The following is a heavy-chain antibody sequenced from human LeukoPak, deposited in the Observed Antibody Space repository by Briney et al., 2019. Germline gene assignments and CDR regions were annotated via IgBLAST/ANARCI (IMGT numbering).Heavy chain of an antibody. Sequence: GESLNISCKGSGYSLSCFWIARVRQRPGKGLEWMGTIYPGDSDIRYSPSFQGQVSMSADKSISTAYLQWSSLKASDTATYYCAKSIVGATGAYRHWGQGTRVTVSS. CDR2: IYPGDSDI. J-gene: IGHJ4*02. CDR3: AKSIVGATGAYRH. V-gene: IGHV5-51*01. CDR1: GYSLSCFW. D-gene: IGHD1-26*01.